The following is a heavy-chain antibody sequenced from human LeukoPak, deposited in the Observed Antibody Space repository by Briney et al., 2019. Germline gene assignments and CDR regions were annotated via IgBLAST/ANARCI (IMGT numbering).Heavy chain of an antibody. CDR3: ARDLGQWLVLMYYFDY. CDR2: IIPIFGTA. CDR1: GGTFSSYA. D-gene: IGHD6-19*01. V-gene: IGHV1-69*13. Sequence: GASVKVSCKASGGTFSSYAISWVRQAPGQGLEWMGGIIPIFGTANYAQKFQGRVTITADESTSTAYMELSSLRSEDTAVYYCARDLGQWLVLMYYFDYWGQGTLVTVSS. J-gene: IGHJ4*02.